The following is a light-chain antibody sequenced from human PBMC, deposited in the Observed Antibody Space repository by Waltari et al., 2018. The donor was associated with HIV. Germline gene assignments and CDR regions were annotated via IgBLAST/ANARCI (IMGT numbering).Light chain of an antibody. CDR3: QQQNTYPLT. CDR1: QGIRNY. J-gene: IGKJ3*01. Sequence: DILLTQSPSFLSASVGDRVTISCRAGQGIRNYLAWYQQKPGRAPKLLIYGASTLQSGVPSRFSGSGSGTQFTLTINTLQPEDVATYYCQQQNTYPLTFGPGT. CDR2: GAS. V-gene: IGKV1-9*01.